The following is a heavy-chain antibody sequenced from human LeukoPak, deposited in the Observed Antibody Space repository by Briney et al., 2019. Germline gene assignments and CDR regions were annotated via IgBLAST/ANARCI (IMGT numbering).Heavy chain of an antibody. CDR3: ARGGEMATGDAFDI. J-gene: IGHJ3*02. Sequence: QPGGSLRLSCAASGFTFSSYAMHWVRQAPGKGLEWVAVISYDGSNKYYADSVKGRFTISRDNSKNTLYLQMNSLRAEDTAVYYCARGGEMATGDAFDIWGQGTMVTVSS. D-gene: IGHD5-24*01. CDR2: ISYDGSNK. CDR1: GFTFSSYA. V-gene: IGHV3-30-3*01.